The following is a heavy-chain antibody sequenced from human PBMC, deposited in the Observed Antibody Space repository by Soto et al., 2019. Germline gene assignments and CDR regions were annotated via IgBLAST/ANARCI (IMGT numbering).Heavy chain of an antibody. CDR3: ARGYCTNGVCPNWFDP. J-gene: IGHJ5*02. V-gene: IGHV4-31*03. D-gene: IGHD2-8*01. CDR2: IYYGGGT. Sequence: SETLSLTCTVSGGSISSGGYYWSWIRQHPGKGLEWIGYIYYGGGTYYNPSLKSRVTISVDTSKNQFSLKLSSVTAADTAVYYCARGYCTNGVCPNWFDPWGQGTQVTVSS. CDR1: GGSISSGGYY.